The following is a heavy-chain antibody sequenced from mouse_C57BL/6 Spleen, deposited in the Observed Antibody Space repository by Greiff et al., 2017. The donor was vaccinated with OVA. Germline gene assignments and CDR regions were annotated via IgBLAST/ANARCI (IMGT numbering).Heavy chain of an antibody. V-gene: IGHV1-66*01. CDR2: IYPGSGNT. D-gene: IGHD2-1*01. J-gene: IGHJ2*01. CDR1: GYSFTSYY. Sequence: VKLMESGPELVKPGASVKISCKASGYSFTSYYIHWVKQRPGQGLEWIGWIYPGSGNTKYNEKFKGKATLTADTSSSTAYMQLSSLTSEDSAVYYCYYGNYYFDYWGQGTTLTVSS. CDR3: YYGNYYFDY.